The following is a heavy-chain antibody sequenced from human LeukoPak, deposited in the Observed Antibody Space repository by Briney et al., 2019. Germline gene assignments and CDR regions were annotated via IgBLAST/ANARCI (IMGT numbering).Heavy chain of an antibody. V-gene: IGHV3-21*01. Sequence: GGSLRLSCAASGVTFSSYSMNWVRQAPGEGLEWVSSISSSSSYIYYADSVKGRFTISRDNAKNSLYLQMNSLRAEDTAVYSCARDSLSTGNFDYWGQGTLVTVSS. J-gene: IGHJ4*02. CDR2: ISSSSSYI. CDR3: ARDSLSTGNFDY. D-gene: IGHD1-1*01. CDR1: GVTFSSYS.